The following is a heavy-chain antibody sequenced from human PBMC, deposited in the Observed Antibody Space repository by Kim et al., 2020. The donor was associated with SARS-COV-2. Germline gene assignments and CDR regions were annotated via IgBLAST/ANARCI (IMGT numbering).Heavy chain of an antibody. J-gene: IGHJ6*02. D-gene: IGHD4-4*01. CDR2: ISWNSGSI. CDR1: GFTFDDYA. Sequence: GGSLRLSCAASGFTFDDYAMHWVRQAPGKGLEWVSGISWNSGSIGYADSVKGRFTISRDNAKNSLYLQMNSLRAEDTALYYCAKEGRRDGYSPYYYGMDVWGQGTKVTVSS. V-gene: IGHV3-9*01. CDR3: AKEGRRDGYSPYYYGMDV.